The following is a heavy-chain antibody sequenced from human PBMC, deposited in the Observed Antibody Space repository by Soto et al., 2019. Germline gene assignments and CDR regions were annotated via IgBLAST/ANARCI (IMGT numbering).Heavy chain of an antibody. V-gene: IGHV1-8*01. CDR2: MNPNSGNT. CDR1: GYTFTSYD. D-gene: IGHD6-13*01. CDR3: ARTRIAAAGNGFDP. Sequence: QVQLVQSGAEVKKPGASVKVSCKASGYTFTSYDINWVRQATGQGLEWMGWMNPNSGNTGYAQNFQGRVTMTKNTSISTAYMELSSLRSEDTAVYYCARTRIAAAGNGFDPWGQGTLVTVSS. J-gene: IGHJ5*02.